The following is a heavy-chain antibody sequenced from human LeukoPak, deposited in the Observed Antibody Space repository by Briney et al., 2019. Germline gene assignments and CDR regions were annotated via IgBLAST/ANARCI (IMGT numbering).Heavy chain of an antibody. D-gene: IGHD2-2*01. J-gene: IGHJ5*02. CDR3: ARVGRRYCSSTSCYPGWFDP. CDR2: INHSGST. V-gene: IGHV4-34*01. Sequence: KPSETLSLTCAVYGGSFSGYYWSWIRQPPGKGLERIGEINHSGSTNYNPSLKSRVTISVDTSKNQFSLKLSSVTAADTAVYYCARVGRRYCSSTSCYPGWFDPWGQGTLVTVSS. CDR1: GGSFSGYY.